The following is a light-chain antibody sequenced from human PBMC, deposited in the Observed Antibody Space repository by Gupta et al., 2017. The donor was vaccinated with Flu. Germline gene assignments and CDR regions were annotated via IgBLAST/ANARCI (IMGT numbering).Light chain of an antibody. CDR2: AAS. V-gene: IGKV1-39*01. CDR3: QQTDSNPGFK. Sequence: PSLSAAVGDRVTITCRASQTIRTHLNWYEQKPGKAPTLLIFAASTWQSGVPSRFSGSGYGTDFTLTISSRQPEDFASYYCQQTDSNPGFKFGHGTKVDFK. CDR1: QTIRTH. J-gene: IGKJ3*01.